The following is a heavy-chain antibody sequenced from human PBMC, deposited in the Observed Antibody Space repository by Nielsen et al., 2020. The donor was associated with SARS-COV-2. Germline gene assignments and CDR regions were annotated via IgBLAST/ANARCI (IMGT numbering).Heavy chain of an antibody. V-gene: IGHV4-4*02. CDR2: IYHGGST. Sequence: SETLSLTCAVSGGSISSNNWWSWVRQPPGKGLEWLGQIYHGGSTNYNPSLRSRVAISVDKSNNQFSLKLTSLTAADTAVYYCARMIGYSTSSDSWGQGILVTVSS. J-gene: IGHJ4*02. D-gene: IGHD4-11*01. CDR1: GGSISSNNW. CDR3: ARMIGYSTSSDS.